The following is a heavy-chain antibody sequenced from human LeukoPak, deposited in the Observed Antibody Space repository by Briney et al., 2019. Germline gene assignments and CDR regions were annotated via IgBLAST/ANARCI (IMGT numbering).Heavy chain of an antibody. CDR3: AKGRGYDYGYIFGYFDY. CDR1: GFTFDDYG. Sequence: PGGSLRLSCAASGFTFDDYGMSWVRQAPGKGLEWVSGIIWSGGSTGYADSVKGRFTISRDNAKNSLYLQMNSLRAEDTALYYCAKGRGYDYGYIFGYFDYWGQGTLVTVSS. CDR2: IIWSGGST. D-gene: IGHD5-18*01. J-gene: IGHJ4*02. V-gene: IGHV3-20*04.